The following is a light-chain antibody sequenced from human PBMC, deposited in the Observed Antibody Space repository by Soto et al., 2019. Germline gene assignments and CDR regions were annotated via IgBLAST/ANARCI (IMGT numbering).Light chain of an antibody. Sequence: EIVLTQSPDTLSLSPGKRATLSCRASQSVSSSYLAWYQQKPGQAPRLLIYGASSRATGIPDRFSGSGSGTDFTLTISRLEPEDFAVYYCQQYGSSPRVTFGQGTRLEIK. CDR2: GAS. V-gene: IGKV3-20*01. CDR3: QQYGSSPRVT. J-gene: IGKJ5*01. CDR1: QSVSSSY.